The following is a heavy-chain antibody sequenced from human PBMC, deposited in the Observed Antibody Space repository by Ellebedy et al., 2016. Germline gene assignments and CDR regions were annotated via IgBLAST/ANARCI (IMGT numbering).Heavy chain of an antibody. CDR2: ISTYNANT. CDR3: ARDTTPEGYYYYMDV. V-gene: IGHV1-18*01. J-gene: IGHJ6*03. CDR1: GYTITSYG. Sequence: ASVKVSCXASGYTITSYGISWVRQAPGQGLEWMGWISTYNANTNYAQRLQGRVTMTTDTSTSTVHMELRSLRSDDTAVYYCARDTTPEGYYYYMDVWGKGTTVTVSS. D-gene: IGHD1-1*01.